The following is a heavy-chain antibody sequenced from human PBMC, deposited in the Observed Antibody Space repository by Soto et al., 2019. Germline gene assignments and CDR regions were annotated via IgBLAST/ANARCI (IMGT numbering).Heavy chain of an antibody. CDR1: GGSFSGYY. CDR2: INHSGST. CDR3: ARAVLRYFDWLLFSSYGMDV. J-gene: IGHJ6*02. V-gene: IGHV4-34*01. Sequence: SETLSLTCAVYGGSFSGYYWSWIRQPPGRGLEWIGEINHSGSTNYNPSLKSRVTISVDTSKNQFSLKLSSVTAADTAVYYCARAVLRYFDWLLFSSYGMDVWGQGTTVTVSS. D-gene: IGHD3-9*01.